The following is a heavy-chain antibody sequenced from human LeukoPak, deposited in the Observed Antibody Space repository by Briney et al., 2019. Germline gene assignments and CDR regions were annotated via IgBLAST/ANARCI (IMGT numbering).Heavy chain of an antibody. D-gene: IGHD4-17*01. CDR3: ARAHYGDRFFDY. CDR2: ITHSGYT. V-gene: IGHV4-34*01. CDR1: GGSFTGYY. J-gene: IGHJ4*02. Sequence: SETLSLTCAVHGGSFTGYYWSWIRQPPGKGLEWIEEITHSGYTNYSPSLKSRVTISVDTSKNQFSLSLSSMAAADTAVYYCARAHYGDRFFDYWGQETLVTVSS.